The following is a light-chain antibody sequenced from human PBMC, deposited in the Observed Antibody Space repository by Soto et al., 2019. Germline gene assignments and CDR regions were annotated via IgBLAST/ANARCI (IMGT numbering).Light chain of an antibody. CDR2: GAS. J-gene: IGKJ5*01. V-gene: IGKV3-20*01. CDR3: QQYSSSPIT. CDR1: QTVSRNY. Sequence: EIVLTQSPGMLSLSPGERATLSCRPSQTVSRNYLAWYQQKPGQAPRLLIYGASIRATGIPDRFSGSGSGTDFILTISRLEPEDFAVYYCQQYSSSPITFGQGTRLE.